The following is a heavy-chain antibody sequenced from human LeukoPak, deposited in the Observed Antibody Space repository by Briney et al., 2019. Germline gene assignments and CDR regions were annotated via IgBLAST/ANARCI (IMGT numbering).Heavy chain of an antibody. CDR2: ISYDGSNK. CDR1: GFTFSSYG. V-gene: IGHV3-30*18. CDR3: AKRGYCPRNCQGDAFDI. Sequence: GRSLRLSCAASGFTFSSYGMHWVRQAPGKGLEWVAVISYDGSNKYYADSVKGRFTISRDNSKNTLYLQMNSLRAEDTAVYYCAKRGYCPRNCQGDAFDIWGQGTVVTVSS. J-gene: IGHJ3*02. D-gene: IGHD2-8*01.